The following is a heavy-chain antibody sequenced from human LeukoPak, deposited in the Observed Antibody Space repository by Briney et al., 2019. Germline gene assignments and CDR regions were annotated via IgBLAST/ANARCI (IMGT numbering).Heavy chain of an antibody. J-gene: IGHJ2*01. Sequence: EASVKVSCKASGYTFTSYAMHWVRQAPGQRLEWMGWINAGNGNTKYSQKFQGRVTITRDTSASTAYMELSSLRSEDTAVYYCARDHWELLSSCWYFDLWGRGTLVTVSS. CDR1: GYTFTSYA. CDR3: ARDHWELLSSCWYFDL. V-gene: IGHV1-3*01. CDR2: INAGNGNT. D-gene: IGHD1-26*01.